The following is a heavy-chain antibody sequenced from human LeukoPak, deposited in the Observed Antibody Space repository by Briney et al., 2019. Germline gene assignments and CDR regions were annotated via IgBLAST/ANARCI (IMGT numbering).Heavy chain of an antibody. CDR2: IYYSGST. J-gene: IGHJ6*03. CDR1: GGSISSYY. CDR3: ARGEYSSSWYSVYYYYMDV. V-gene: IGHV4-59*12. D-gene: IGHD6-13*01. Sequence: SETLSLTCTVSGGSISSYYWSWIRQPPGKGLEWIGYIYYSGSTNYNPSLKSRVTISVDTSKNQFSLKLSSVTAADTAVYYCARGEYSSSWYSVYYYYMDVWGKGTTVTVSS.